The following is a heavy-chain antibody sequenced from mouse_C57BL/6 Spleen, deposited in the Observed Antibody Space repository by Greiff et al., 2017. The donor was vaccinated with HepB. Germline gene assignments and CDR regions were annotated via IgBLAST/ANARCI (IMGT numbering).Heavy chain of an antibody. V-gene: IGHV7-3*01. J-gene: IGHJ4*01. CDR2: IRNKANGYTT. CDR1: GFTFTDYY. CDR3: ARYLSDSEYAMDY. Sequence: EVQVVESGGGLVQPGGSLSLSCAASGFTFTDYYMSWVRQPPGKALEWLGFIRNKANGYTTEYSASVKGRFTISRDNSQSILYLQMNALRAEDSATYYCARYLSDSEYAMDYWGQGTSVTVSS. D-gene: IGHD2-12*01.